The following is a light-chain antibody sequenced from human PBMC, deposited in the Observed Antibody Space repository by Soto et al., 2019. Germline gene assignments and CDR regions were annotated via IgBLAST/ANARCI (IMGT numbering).Light chain of an antibody. Sequence: DIQLTQSPSFLSASVGDRVTITCRASQGISSYLAWYQQTPGKAPKLLIYASSTLQSGVPSRFSGSGSGTEFTLTISNLQPEDFATYFCQQLNTFPITFGQGTRQEIK. CDR1: QGISSY. CDR2: ASS. V-gene: IGKV1-9*01. J-gene: IGKJ5*01. CDR3: QQLNTFPIT.